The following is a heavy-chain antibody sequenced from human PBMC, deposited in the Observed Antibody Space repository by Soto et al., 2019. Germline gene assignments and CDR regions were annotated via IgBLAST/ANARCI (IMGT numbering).Heavy chain of an antibody. CDR2: LTPTGTT. J-gene: IGHJ4*02. CDR1: GFTFSDYS. V-gene: IGHV3-23*01. D-gene: IGHD2-15*01. Sequence: EVQLLESGGGLVHPGGSLRLSCVASGFTFSDYSMTWVRQGPGRGLEWVATLTPTGTTFYADSVKGRFTISRDNNRNTLALQMSNLRAEDTARYYCAKRATTVPTPGNYFDCWGQGTLVTVSS. CDR3: AKRATTVPTPGNYFDC.